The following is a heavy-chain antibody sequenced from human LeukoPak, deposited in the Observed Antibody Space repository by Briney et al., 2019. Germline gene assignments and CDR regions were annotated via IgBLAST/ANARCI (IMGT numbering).Heavy chain of an antibody. Sequence: SETLSLTCTVSGGSISSSSYYWGWIRQPPGKGLEWIGSIYYSGSTYYNPSLKSRVTISVDTSKNQFSLKLSSVTAADTAVYYCARAYYYDSSGYYYPYYFGYWGQGTLVTVSS. CDR2: IYYSGST. V-gene: IGHV4-39*07. J-gene: IGHJ4*02. CDR1: GGSISSSSYY. CDR3: ARAYYYDSSGYYYPYYFGY. D-gene: IGHD3-22*01.